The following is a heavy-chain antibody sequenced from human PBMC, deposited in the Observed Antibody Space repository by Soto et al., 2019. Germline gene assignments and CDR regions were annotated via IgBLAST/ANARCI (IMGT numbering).Heavy chain of an antibody. CDR1: GGTFSSYA. D-gene: IGHD6-6*01. J-gene: IGHJ6*02. CDR3: ARNWSGQLALLSRYYGMDV. CDR2: IIPIFGTA. Sequence: QVQLVQSGAEVKKPGSSVKVSCKASGGTFSSYAISWVRQAPGQGLEWMGGIIPIFGTANYAQKFQGRVTITADESTSTAYMELSSLRSEDTAVYYCARNWSGQLALLSRYYGMDVWGQGTTVTVSS. V-gene: IGHV1-69*01.